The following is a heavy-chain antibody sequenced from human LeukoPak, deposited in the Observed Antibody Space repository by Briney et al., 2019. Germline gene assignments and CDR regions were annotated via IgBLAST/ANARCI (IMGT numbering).Heavy chain of an antibody. CDR2: ISYDGSNK. CDR1: GFSFTSYG. CDR3: AKDSYFDYGDYGHFDFDY. J-gene: IGHJ4*02. V-gene: IGHV3-30*18. Sequence: AKSLTLSCTASGFSFTSYGMHWLRQAPGKGLEWVGVISYDGSNKYYADSVKGRFTISRDNSKNTLYLQMNSLRAEDTAVYYCAKDSYFDYGDYGHFDFDYWGQGTLVTVSS. D-gene: IGHD4-17*01.